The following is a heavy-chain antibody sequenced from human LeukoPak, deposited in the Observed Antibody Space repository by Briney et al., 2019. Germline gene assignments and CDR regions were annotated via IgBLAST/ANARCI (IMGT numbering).Heavy chain of an antibody. CDR2: IYYSGST. D-gene: IGHD4-17*01. CDR1: GGSISSYY. V-gene: IGHV4-59*08. J-gene: IGHJ5*02. Sequence: SETLSLTCTVSGGSISSYYWSWIRQPPGKGLEWIGYIYYSGSTNYNPSLKSRVTISVDTSKNQFSLKLGSVTAADTAVYYCAGRYMTTGWFDPWGQGTLVTVSS. CDR3: AGRYMTTGWFDP.